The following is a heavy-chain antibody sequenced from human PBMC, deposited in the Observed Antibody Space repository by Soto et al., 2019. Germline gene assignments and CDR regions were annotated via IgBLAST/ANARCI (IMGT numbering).Heavy chain of an antibody. CDR3: ALVGSTDAFDI. CDR2: ISPYSGDT. J-gene: IGHJ3*02. CDR1: GYTLPNYG. Sequence: QVQLVQSGGEVKKPGASVKISCKASGYTLPNYGITWVRQAPGQGLEWMGWISPYSGDTNYAQKLQGRVTMTTDTSTSTDYMELRSLRSDDTAVYYCALVGSTDAFDIWGQGTMVTVSS. V-gene: IGHV1-18*01. D-gene: IGHD1-26*01.